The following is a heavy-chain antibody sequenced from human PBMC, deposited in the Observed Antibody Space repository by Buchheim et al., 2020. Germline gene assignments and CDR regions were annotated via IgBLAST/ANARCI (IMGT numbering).Heavy chain of an antibody. J-gene: IGHJ5*02. V-gene: IGHV4-30-2*05. D-gene: IGHD3-10*01. CDR2: IYHSGST. CDR3: ARDITQLYYYGSGLDP. Sequence: QLQLQESGSGLVKPSQTLSLTCAVSGGSISSGGYSWSWIRQPPGKGLEWIGYIYHSGSTYYNPSLKSRVTISVDTSKNQFSLKLSSVTAADTAVYYCARDITQLYYYGSGLDPWGQGTL. CDR1: GGSISSGGYS.